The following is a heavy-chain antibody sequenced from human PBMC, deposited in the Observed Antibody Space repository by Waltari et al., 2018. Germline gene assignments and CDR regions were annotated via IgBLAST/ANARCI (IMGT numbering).Heavy chain of an antibody. Sequence: QVQLQQWGAGLLQPSETLSLTCAVYGGSFSGYYWSWIRQPPGKGLEWIGEINHSGSTNYNPSLKSRVTISVDTSKNQFSLKLSSVTAADTAVYYCARALYGVWFDPWGQGTLVTVSS. CDR2: INHSGST. D-gene: IGHD4-17*01. CDR1: GGSFSGYY. J-gene: IGHJ5*02. V-gene: IGHV4-34*01. CDR3: ARALYGVWFDP.